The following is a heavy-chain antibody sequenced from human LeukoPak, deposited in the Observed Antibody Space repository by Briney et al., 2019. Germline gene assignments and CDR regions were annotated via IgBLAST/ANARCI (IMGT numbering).Heavy chain of an antibody. J-gene: IGHJ4*02. Sequence: PGGSLRLSCAASGFTFSSYAMSWVRQAPGKGLEWVSAISGSGGNTYYADSVKGRFTISRDNSKNTLYLQMNSLRAEDTAVYYCAKGVVAAGIIGYWGQGTLVTVSS. CDR1: GFTFSSYA. CDR3: AKGVVAAGIIGY. V-gene: IGHV3-23*01. D-gene: IGHD6-13*01. CDR2: ISGSGGNT.